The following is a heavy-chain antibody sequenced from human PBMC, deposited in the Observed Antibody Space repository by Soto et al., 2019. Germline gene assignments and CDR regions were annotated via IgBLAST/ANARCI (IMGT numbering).Heavy chain of an antibody. J-gene: IGHJ6*02. CDR3: ARDGSSWGYYYYYGMDV. CDR2: ISYDGSNK. V-gene: IGHV3-30-3*01. Sequence: GGSLRLSCAASGFTFSSYAMHWVRQAPGKGLEWVAVISYDGSNKYYADSVKGRFTISRDNSKNTLYLQMNSLRAEDTAVYYCARDGSSWGYYYYYGMDVWGQGTTVTVSS. D-gene: IGHD6-13*01. CDR1: GFTFSSYA.